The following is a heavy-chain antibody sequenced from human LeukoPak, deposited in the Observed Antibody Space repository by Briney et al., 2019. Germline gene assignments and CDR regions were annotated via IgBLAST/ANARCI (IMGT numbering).Heavy chain of an antibody. J-gene: IGHJ4*02. Sequence: ASVKVSCKASGYTFTSYYMHWVRQAPGQGLEWMGIINPSGGSTSYAQKFQGRVTMTRDMSTSTVYMELSSLRPEDTAVYYCAREGSGSYGGYCFDYWGQGTLVTVSS. CDR3: AREGSGSYGGYCFDY. D-gene: IGHD1-26*01. CDR1: GYTFTSYY. V-gene: IGHV1-46*01. CDR2: INPSGGST.